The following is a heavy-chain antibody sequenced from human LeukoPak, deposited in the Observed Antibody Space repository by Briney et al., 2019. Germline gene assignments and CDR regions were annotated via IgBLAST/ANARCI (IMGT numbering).Heavy chain of an antibody. CDR1: GGSISSSSYY. CDR2: IYYSGST. Sequence: SETLSLTCTVSGGSISSSSYYWGWIRQPPGKGLEWIGSIYYSGSTYYNPSLKSRVTISVDTSKNQFSLKLSSVTAADTAVYYCARIVVVPAAHGEIDYWGRGTLVTVSS. D-gene: IGHD2-2*01. V-gene: IGHV4-39*07. CDR3: ARIVVVPAAHGEIDY. J-gene: IGHJ4*02.